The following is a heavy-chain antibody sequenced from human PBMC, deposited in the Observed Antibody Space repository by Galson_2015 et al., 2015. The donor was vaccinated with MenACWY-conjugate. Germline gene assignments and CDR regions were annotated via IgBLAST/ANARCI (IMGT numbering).Heavy chain of an antibody. CDR1: GYSFTSYW. CDR2: IYPGDSDT. Sequence: QSGAEVKKPGESLKISCKGSGYSFTSYWIGWVRQMPGKGLEWMGIIYPGDSDTRYSPSFQGQVTISADKSISTAYLQMNSLRGEDTAVYYCASWVGRDYWGQGTLVTVSS. CDR3: ASWVGRDY. J-gene: IGHJ4*01. D-gene: IGHD1-14*01. V-gene: IGHV5-51*01.